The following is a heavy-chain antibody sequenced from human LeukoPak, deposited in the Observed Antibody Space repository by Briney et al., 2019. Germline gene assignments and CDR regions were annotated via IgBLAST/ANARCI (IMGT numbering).Heavy chain of an antibody. D-gene: IGHD3-10*01. V-gene: IGHV1-2*02. CDR1: GYTFTGYY. J-gene: IGHJ5*02. CDR2: INPNSGGT. CDR3: ARRLWFGESKFDP. Sequence: ASVKVSCKASGYTFTGYYMHWVRQAPGQGLEWMGWINPNSGGTNYAQKFQGRVTMTRDTSISTAYMELSRLRSDDTAVYYCARRLWFGESKFDPWGQGTLVTVSS.